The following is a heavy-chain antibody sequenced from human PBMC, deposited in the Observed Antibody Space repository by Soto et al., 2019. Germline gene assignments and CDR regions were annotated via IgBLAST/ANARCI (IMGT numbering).Heavy chain of an antibody. Sequence: QVQLVQSGAEVKKPGSSVKVSCKASGGTFSSYAISWVRQAPGQGLAWMGGIIPIFGTANYAQKFQGRVTIPADESTSTAYMAVSSLRSEDTAVYYCASRGGGYSSGWYFDYWGQGTLVTVSS. CDR3: ASRGGGYSSGWYFDY. D-gene: IGHD6-19*01. V-gene: IGHV1-69*01. J-gene: IGHJ4*02. CDR2: IIPIFGTA. CDR1: GGTFSSYA.